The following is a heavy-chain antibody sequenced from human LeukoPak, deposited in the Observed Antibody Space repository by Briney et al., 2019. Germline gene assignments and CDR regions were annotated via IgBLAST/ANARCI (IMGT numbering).Heavy chain of an antibody. J-gene: IGHJ3*02. D-gene: IGHD3-10*01. CDR2: ISWNSGSI. CDR1: GFTFDDYA. CDR3: AKDSYGRGAFDI. Sequence: GGSLRLSCAASGFTFDDYAMHWVRQAPGKGLEWVSGISWNSGSIGYADSVKGRFTISRDNAKNSLYLQMNSLRAEDTALYYCAKDSYGRGAFDIWGQGTMVTVSS. V-gene: IGHV3-9*01.